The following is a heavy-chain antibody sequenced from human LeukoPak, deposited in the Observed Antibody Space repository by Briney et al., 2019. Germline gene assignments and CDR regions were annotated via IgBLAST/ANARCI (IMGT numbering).Heavy chain of an antibody. J-gene: IGHJ4*02. CDR3: ASFSGYDKDY. CDR1: GGPISSSSYY. V-gene: IGHV4-39*01. D-gene: IGHD5-12*01. CDR2: IYYSGST. Sequence: SETLSLTCTVSGGPISSSSYYWGWIRQPPGKGLEWIGSIYYSGSTYYNPSLKSRVTISVDTSKNQFSLKLSSVTAADTAVYYCASFSGYDKDYWGQGTLVTVSS.